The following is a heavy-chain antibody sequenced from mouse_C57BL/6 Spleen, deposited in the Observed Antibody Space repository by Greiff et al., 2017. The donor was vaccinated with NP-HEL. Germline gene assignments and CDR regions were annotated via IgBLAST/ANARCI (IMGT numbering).Heavy chain of an antibody. J-gene: IGHJ1*03. CDR3: AREAGNYWYFDV. CDR1: GFTFSSYA. CDR2: ISAGGSYT. V-gene: IGHV5-4*01. Sequence: EVKLVESGGGLVKPGGSLKLSCAASGFTFSSYATSWVRQTPEKRLEWIATISAGGSYTYYPDKVKGRFTISRDNATNNLYLQMSHLKSEDTAMYYCAREAGNYWYFDVWGTGTTVTVSS. D-gene: IGHD2-1*01.